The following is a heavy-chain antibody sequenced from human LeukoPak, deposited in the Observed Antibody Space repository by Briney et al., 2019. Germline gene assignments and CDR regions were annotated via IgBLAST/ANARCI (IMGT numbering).Heavy chain of an antibody. D-gene: IGHD3-3*01. J-gene: IGHJ4*02. CDR2: INHSGST. Sequence: PSETLSLTCAVYGGSFSGYYWSWIRQPPGKGLEWIGEINHSGSTNYNPSLKSRVTISVDTSKNQFSLKLSSVTAADTAVNYCARAYYDFWSGYLDYWGQGTLVTVSS. CDR1: GGSFSGYY. V-gene: IGHV4-34*01. CDR3: ARAYYDFWSGYLDY.